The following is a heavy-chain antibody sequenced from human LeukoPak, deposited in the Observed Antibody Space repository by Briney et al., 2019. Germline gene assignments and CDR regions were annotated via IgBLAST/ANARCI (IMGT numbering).Heavy chain of an antibody. V-gene: IGHV4-39*01. J-gene: IGHJ5*02. CDR1: GGSISSSSYY. CDR3: ARVDYGDYLNWFDP. D-gene: IGHD4-17*01. CDR2: IYYSGST. Sequence: SETLSLTCTVSGGSISSSSYYWGWIRQPPGKGLEWIRSIYYSGSTYYNPSLKSRVTISVDTSKNQFSLKLSSVTAADTAVYYCARVDYGDYLNWFDPWGQGTLVTVSS.